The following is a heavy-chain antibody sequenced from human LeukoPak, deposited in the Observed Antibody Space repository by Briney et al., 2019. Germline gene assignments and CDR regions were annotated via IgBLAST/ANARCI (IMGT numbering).Heavy chain of an antibody. V-gene: IGHV3-11*01. CDR1: GFTFSDYY. CDR2: ISSSGSTI. J-gene: IGHJ4*02. CDR3: ARSQWLAPTHFDY. D-gene: IGHD6-19*01. Sequence: GSLRLSCAASGFTFSDYYMSWIRQAPGKGLEWVSHISSSGSTIYYADSVKGRFTISRDNAKNSLYLQMNSLRAEDTAVYYCARSQWLAPTHFDYWGQGTLVTVSS.